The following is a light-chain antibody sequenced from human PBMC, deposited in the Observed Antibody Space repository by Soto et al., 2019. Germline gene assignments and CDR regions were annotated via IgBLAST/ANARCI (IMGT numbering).Light chain of an antibody. CDR2: LGS. J-gene: IGKJ5*01. Sequence: DLLMTQSPLSLPVTPGEPASMSCRSSQSVLHSNGYNYLDWYLQKPGQSPQLLIYLGSNRASGVPDRFSGSGSGTDFTLKISRVEAEDVGVYYCMQALQTPITFGQGTRLEI. V-gene: IGKV2-28*01. CDR3: MQALQTPIT. CDR1: QSVLHSNGYNY.